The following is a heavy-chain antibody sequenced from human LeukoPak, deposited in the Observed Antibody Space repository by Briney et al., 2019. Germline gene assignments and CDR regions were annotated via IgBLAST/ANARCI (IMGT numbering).Heavy chain of an antibody. CDR3: AKLREWELPDLFDY. V-gene: IGHV3-11*01. D-gene: IGHD1-26*01. J-gene: IGHJ4*02. Sequence: GGSLRLSCVVSGFSFSDSYMTWIRQTPGKGLEWLAYISGSGSDIYYADSVKGRFTISRDNSKNTLYLQMNSLRAEDTAVYYCAKLREWELPDLFDYWGQGTLVTVSS. CDR1: GFSFSDSY. CDR2: ISGSGSDI.